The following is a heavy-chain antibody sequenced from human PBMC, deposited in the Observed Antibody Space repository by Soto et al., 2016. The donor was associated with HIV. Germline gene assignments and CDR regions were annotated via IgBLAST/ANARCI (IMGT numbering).Heavy chain of an antibody. CDR3: ARDRGYYYGSGSSKAVYYYGMDV. CDR1: GFTFDDYG. CDR2: INWNGGST. J-gene: IGHJ6*02. Sequence: AASGFTFDDYGMSWVRQAPGKGLKWVSGINWNGGSTSYADSVKGRFTISRDNAKNSLYLQMNSLRAEDTALYYCARDRGYYYGSGSSKAVYYYGMDVWGQGTTVTVSS. D-gene: IGHD3-10*01. V-gene: IGHV3-20*04.